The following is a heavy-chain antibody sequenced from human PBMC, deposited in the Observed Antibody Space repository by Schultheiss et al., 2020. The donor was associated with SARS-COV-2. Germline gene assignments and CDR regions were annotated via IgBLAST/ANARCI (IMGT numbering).Heavy chain of an antibody. CDR3: ARARYSSSWYFDY. J-gene: IGHJ4*02. Sequence: GGSLRLSCAASGFTFSSYAMSWVRQAPGKGLEWVSAISGSGGSTYYADSVKGRFTIPRDNSKNTLYLQMNSLRAEDTAVYYCARARYSSSWYFDYWGQGTLVTVSS. V-gene: IGHV3-23*01. CDR2: ISGSGGST. CDR1: GFTFSSYA. D-gene: IGHD6-13*01.